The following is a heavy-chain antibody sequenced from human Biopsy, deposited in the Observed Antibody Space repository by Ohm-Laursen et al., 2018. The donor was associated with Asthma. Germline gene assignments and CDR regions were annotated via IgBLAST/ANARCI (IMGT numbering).Heavy chain of an antibody. CDR2: VGSDESYT. V-gene: IGHV3-33*01. J-gene: IGHJ4*02. D-gene: IGHD3-16*01. Sequence: SLRLSCAASGFTFMTYGMHWVRQVPGKGLEWVATVGSDESYTDHADSVKGRFTISRDNSKNTLHLQMNSLSPEDTAVYYCARDFSRAIMIGGGRKHYFDFWGQGTLVTVSS. CDR1: GFTFMTYG. CDR3: ARDFSRAIMIGGGRKHYFDF.